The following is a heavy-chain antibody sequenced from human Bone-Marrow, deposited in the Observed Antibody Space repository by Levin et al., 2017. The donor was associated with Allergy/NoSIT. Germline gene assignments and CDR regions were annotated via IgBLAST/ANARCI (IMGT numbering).Heavy chain of an antibody. J-gene: IGHJ4*02. CDR2: IYYSGST. CDR1: GGSISSSSYY. D-gene: IGHD1-26*01. V-gene: IGHV4-39*01. CDR3: ARQALGSYHDY. Sequence: GSLRLSCTVSGGSISSSSYYWGWIRQPPGKGLEWIGSIYYSGSTYYNPSLKSRVTISVDTSKNQFSLKLSSVTAADTAVYYCARQALGSYHDYWGQGTLVTVSS.